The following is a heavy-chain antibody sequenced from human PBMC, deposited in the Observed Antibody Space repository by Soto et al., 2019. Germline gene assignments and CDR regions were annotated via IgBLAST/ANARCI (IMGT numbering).Heavy chain of an antibody. V-gene: IGHV4-4*02. Sequence: QVQLQESGPGLVKPSGTLSLTCAVSGGSISSSNCWSWVRQPPGKGLEWIGEIYHSGSTNYNPSLKSRVTLSVDKSTNQFSLKLSSVTAADTAVYYCARVEGRFYYGMDVWGQGTTVTVSS. CDR1: GGSISSSNC. J-gene: IGHJ6*02. CDR2: IYHSGST. CDR3: ARVEGRFYYGMDV.